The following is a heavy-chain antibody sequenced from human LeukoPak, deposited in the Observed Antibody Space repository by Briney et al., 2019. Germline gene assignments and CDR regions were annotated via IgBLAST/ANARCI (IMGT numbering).Heavy chain of an antibody. CDR3: ARAVAGNYFDY. Sequence: SETLSLTCTVSGGSISSSSYYWGWIRQPPGKGLEWIGSIYYSGSTYYNPSLKSRVTISVDTSKNQFSLKLSSVTAADTAVYYCARAVAGNYFDYWGQGTLDTVSS. V-gene: IGHV4-39*07. D-gene: IGHD4-23*01. J-gene: IGHJ4*02. CDR1: GGSISSSSYY. CDR2: IYYSGST.